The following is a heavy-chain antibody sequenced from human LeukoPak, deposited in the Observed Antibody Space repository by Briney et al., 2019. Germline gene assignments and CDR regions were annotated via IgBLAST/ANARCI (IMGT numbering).Heavy chain of an antibody. V-gene: IGHV3-30*02. Sequence: PGGSLRLSCAASGFTFSSYGMHWVRQAPGKGLEWVAFIRYDGSNKYYADSVKGRFTISRDNSKNTLYLQMNSLRAEDTAVYYCAKDARIAAAGTGFDYWGQGTLVTVSS. CDR3: AKDARIAAAGTGFDY. J-gene: IGHJ4*02. CDR1: GFTFSSYG. D-gene: IGHD6-13*01. CDR2: IRYDGSNK.